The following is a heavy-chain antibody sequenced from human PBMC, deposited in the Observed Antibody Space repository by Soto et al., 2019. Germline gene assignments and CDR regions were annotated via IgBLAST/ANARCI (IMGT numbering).Heavy chain of an antibody. V-gene: IGHV1-18*01. J-gene: IGHJ4*02. CDR2: ISAYNGNT. Sequence: ASVKVSCKASGYTFTSYGISWVRQAPGQGLEWMGWISAYNGNTNYAQKLQGRVTMTTDTSTSTAYMELRSLRSDDTAVYYCARAFGPRVVAAKFVSFFADYWGQGTLVTVSS. CDR1: GYTFTSYG. D-gene: IGHD2-15*01. CDR3: ARAFGPRVVAAKFVSFFADY.